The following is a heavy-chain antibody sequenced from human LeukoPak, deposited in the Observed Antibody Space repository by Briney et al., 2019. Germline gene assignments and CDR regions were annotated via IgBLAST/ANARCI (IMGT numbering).Heavy chain of an antibody. J-gene: IGHJ3*02. Sequence: GGSLRLSCAASGFTFSSYAMSWVRQAPGKGLEWVSAISGSGGSTYYADSVKGRFTISRDNSKNTLYLQMNSLRAGDTAVYYCAKYRITMIVVGGAFDSWGQGTMVTVSS. V-gene: IGHV3-23*01. CDR2: ISGSGGST. CDR1: GFTFSSYA. D-gene: IGHD3-22*01. CDR3: AKYRITMIVVGGAFDS.